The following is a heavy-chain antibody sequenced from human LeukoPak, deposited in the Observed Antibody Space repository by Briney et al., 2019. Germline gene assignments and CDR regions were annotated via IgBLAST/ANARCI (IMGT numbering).Heavy chain of an antibody. CDR1: GGSISNNY. Sequence: SETLSLTCTVSGGSISNNYWSWIRQPPGKGLEWIGYIYNSGSTNYNPSLKSRVTISVDTSKNQFSLKLSSVTAADTAVYYCARAVATVAKGWFDPWGQGTLVTVSS. V-gene: IGHV4-59*01. D-gene: IGHD4-23*01. J-gene: IGHJ5*02. CDR2: IYNSGST. CDR3: ARAVATVAKGWFDP.